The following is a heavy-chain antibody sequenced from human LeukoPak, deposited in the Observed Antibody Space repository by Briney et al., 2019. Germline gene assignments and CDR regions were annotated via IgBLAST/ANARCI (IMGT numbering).Heavy chain of an antibody. CDR3: AKDVEG. CDR1: GFTFTTYA. J-gene: IGHJ4*02. V-gene: IGHV3-30*18. CDR2: ISNDGSNQ. Sequence: GGSLRLSCAASGFTFTTYAMTWVRQAPGKGLEWVGIISNDGSNQYYADSVRGRFTISRDNSKNTVYLQMNDLRSEDTAVYYCAKDVEGWGQGTLVIVSS.